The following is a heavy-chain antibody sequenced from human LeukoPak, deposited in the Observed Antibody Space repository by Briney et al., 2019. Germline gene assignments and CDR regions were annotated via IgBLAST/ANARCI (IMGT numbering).Heavy chain of an antibody. CDR3: AKESGPYGGTYETRYYYYYMDV. V-gene: IGHV3-7*01. J-gene: IGHJ6*03. CDR1: GFTFSSYW. Sequence: PGGSLRLSCAVSGFTFSSYWMSWVRQAPGKGLEWVANIKQDGSETYFVDSVKGRFTISRDNAKNSLYLQMSSLRAGDTAVYYCAKESGPYGGTYETRYYYYYMDVWGKGTTVTVSS. D-gene: IGHD1-26*01. CDR2: IKQDGSET.